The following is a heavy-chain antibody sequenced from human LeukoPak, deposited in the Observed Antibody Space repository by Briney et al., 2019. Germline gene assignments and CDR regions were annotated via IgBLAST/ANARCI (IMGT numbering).Heavy chain of an antibody. J-gene: IGHJ4*02. CDR1: GFTFVNYA. CDR2: ISSGGGTK. CDR3: AKVTLLWFGESNFDY. V-gene: IGHV3-23*01. D-gene: IGHD3-10*01. Sequence: GGSLRLSCVASGFTFVNYAMSWVRQAPGKGLEWVSVISSGGGTKYYADSVKGRFTVSRDNSKNTLYLQMNSLRAEDTAVYYCAKVTLLWFGESNFDYWGQGTLVTVSS.